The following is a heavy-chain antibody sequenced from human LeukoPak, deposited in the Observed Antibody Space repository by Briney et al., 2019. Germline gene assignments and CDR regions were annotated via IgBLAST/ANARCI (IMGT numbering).Heavy chain of an antibody. D-gene: IGHD3-22*01. CDR2: IYYSGST. CDR1: GGSISSSSYY. V-gene: IGHV4-39*07. Sequence: SETLSLTCTVSGGSISSSSYYWGWIRQPPGKGLEWIGSIYYSGSTYYNPSLKSRVAISVDTSKNQFSLKLSSVTAADTAVYYCARGLDYYDSSGYYIDAFDIWGQGTMVTVSS. J-gene: IGHJ3*02. CDR3: ARGLDYYDSSGYYIDAFDI.